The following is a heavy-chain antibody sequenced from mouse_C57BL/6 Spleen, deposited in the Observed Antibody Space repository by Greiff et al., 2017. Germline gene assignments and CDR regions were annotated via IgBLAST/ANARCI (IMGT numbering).Heavy chain of an antibody. CDR1: GYTFTSYW. J-gene: IGHJ2*01. CDR2: IDPSVSYT. CDR3: AAGSSTDYFDY. V-gene: IGHV1-59*01. D-gene: IGHD1-1*01. Sequence: QVQLQQPGAELVRPGTSVTLSCKASGYTFTSYWMHWVQQRPGHGLEWIGVIDPSVSYTNYNQKFKGKATLTVDTSSSTAYMQLSSLTSEDSAVYYCAAGSSTDYFDYWGQGTTLAVSS.